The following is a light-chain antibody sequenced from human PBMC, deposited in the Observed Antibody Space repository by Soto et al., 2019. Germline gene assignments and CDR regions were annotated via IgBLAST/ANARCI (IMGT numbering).Light chain of an antibody. J-gene: IGKJ1*01. V-gene: IGKV1-17*01. CDR1: AGIRNN. CDR2: VAS. Sequence: DVQMTQSPSSLSASIGDRVTITCRASAGIRNNLGWYQQGPGKAPKHLISVASSLQSGVPSRFSGSGSGTEFTLTISSLQPEDFATYCCLQHNSYPWTFGQGTKVDIK. CDR3: LQHNSYPWT.